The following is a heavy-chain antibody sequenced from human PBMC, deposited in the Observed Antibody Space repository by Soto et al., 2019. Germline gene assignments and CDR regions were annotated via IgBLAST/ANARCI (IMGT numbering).Heavy chain of an antibody. Sequence: ASVKVSCKASGYTFTIYDINWVRQATGQGPEWMGWMNPDSGNTGYVQKFQGRVTMTRNTAISTAYMELSSLRSEDTAVYYCARSVGGSNVNFDYWGQGTLVTVSS. CDR3: ARSVGGSNVNFDY. CDR2: MNPDSGNT. CDR1: GYTFTIYD. D-gene: IGHD3-10*01. V-gene: IGHV1-8*01. J-gene: IGHJ4*02.